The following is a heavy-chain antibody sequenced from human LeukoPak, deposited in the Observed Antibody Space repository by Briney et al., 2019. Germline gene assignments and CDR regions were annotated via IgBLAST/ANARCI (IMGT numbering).Heavy chain of an antibody. CDR2: IYHSGST. V-gene: IGHV4-30-2*01. CDR3: ARDGPPLVYYYMDV. J-gene: IGHJ6*03. Sequence: SETLSLTCTVSGGSISSGGYYWSWIRQPPGKGLEWIGYIYHSGSTYYNPSLKSQVTISVDRSKNQFSLKLSSVTAADTAVYYCARDGPPLVYYYMDVGGKGPTVTVSS. CDR1: GGSISSGGYY.